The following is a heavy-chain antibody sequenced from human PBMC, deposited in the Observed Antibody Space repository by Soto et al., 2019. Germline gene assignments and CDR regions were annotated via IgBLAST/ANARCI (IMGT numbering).Heavy chain of an antibody. CDR1: GYSFGCYS. CDR3: ARLGYCSSATCKYYFYYYGMDV. CDR2: ISCRGSTT. D-gene: IGHD2-2*01. V-gene: IGHV3-48*02. Sequence: GGSLSLSCEASGYSFGCYSLNWCRQAPAKGRQCVSFISCRGSTTYYADSVRGRFTVSRDNAKNSLSLEVNSLRDEDTAVYYCARLGYCSSATCKYYFYYYGMDVWGQGTTVTVSS. J-gene: IGHJ6*02.